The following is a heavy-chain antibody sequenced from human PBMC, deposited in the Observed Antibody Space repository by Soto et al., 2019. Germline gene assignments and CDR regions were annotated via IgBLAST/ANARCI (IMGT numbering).Heavy chain of an antibody. J-gene: IGHJ5*02. V-gene: IGHV3-30-3*01. CDR3: ARDRNDFWSGYYTSPWFDP. Sequence: PGGSLRLSCAASGFTFSSYAMHWVRQAPGKGLEWVAVISYDGSNKYYADSVKGRFTISRDNSKNTLYLQMNSLRAEDTAVYYCARDRNDFWSGYYTSPWFDPWGQGTLVTV. CDR1: GFTFSSYA. CDR2: ISYDGSNK. D-gene: IGHD3-3*01.